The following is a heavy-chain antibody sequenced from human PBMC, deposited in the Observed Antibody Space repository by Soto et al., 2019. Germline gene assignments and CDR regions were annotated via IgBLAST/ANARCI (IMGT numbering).Heavy chain of an antibody. Sequence: EEQLLESGGGLVQPGGALRLSCAASGFSFSSYGMSWVRQAPGKGLEWVSGISGGGDSTYYADSVKGRFTISRDKSKNTLYLQMNSLRADDTAVYYCARGQDDYGDSDVWFDPWGQGTLVSVSS. D-gene: IGHD4-17*01. V-gene: IGHV3-23*01. CDR1: GFSFSSYG. CDR2: ISGGGDST. CDR3: ARGQDDYGDSDVWFDP. J-gene: IGHJ5*02.